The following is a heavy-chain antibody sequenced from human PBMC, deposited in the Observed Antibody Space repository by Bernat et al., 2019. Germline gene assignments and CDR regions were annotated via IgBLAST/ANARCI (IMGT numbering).Heavy chain of an antibody. CDR3: VRDRAIDY. D-gene: IGHD5-18*01. Sequence: EVQLVESGGGLVQPGGSLRLSCAASGFTFSSYEMNWVRQAAGKGPEYISSISGNGDITYYADSVKGRFTVSRDNSKNTLHLQMSSLRTEDTAVYYCVRDRAIDYWGQGILVTVSS. CDR2: ISGNGDIT. CDR1: GFTFSSYE. V-gene: IGHV3-64D*06. J-gene: IGHJ4*02.